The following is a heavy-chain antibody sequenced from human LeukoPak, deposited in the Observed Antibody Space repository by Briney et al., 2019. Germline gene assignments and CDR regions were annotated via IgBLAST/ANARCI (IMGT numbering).Heavy chain of an antibody. V-gene: IGHV1-18*01. CDR3: ARGITGTTEAFDI. CDR2: ISAYNGNT. CDR1: GYTFTNYA. D-gene: IGHD1-7*01. J-gene: IGHJ3*02. Sequence: ASVKVSCKASGYTFTNYAISWVRQAPGQGLEWMGWISAYNGNTNYAQNLQGRVTMTTDTSMSTAYMELRSLRSDDTAVYYCARGITGTTEAFDIWGQGTMVTVSS.